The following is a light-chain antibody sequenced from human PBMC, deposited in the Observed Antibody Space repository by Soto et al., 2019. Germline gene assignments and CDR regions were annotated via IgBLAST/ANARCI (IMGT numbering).Light chain of an antibody. V-gene: IGKV1-6*01. CDR3: LQDYSYPLT. J-gene: IGKJ4*01. CDR1: QGIRHY. Sequence: AIQMTQSPSSLSASVGDRVTITCRASQGIRHYLGWYQQKPGKAPKLLQSGVPSRFSGSGSGTDFTLTISSLQPEDFATYYCLQDYSYPLTFGGGTKVVIK.